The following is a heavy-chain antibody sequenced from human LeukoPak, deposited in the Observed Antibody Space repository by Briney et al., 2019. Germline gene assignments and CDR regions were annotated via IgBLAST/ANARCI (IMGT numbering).Heavy chain of an antibody. CDR3: ARRGYSFGSDY. D-gene: IGHD5-18*01. V-gene: IGHV3-21*01. Sequence: PGGSLRLSCAASGFTFSSYTMNWVRQAPGKGLEWVSSISTSSRYIYYADSVKGRFTISRDNAKTSLYLQMNSLRAEDTAVYYCARRGYSFGSDYWGPGTLVTVSP. J-gene: IGHJ4*02. CDR2: ISTSSRYI. CDR1: GFTFSSYT.